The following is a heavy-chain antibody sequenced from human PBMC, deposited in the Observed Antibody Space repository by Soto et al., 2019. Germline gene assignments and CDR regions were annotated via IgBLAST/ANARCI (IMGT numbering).Heavy chain of an antibody. V-gene: IGHV4-34*01. CDR1: GGSFSGYY. Sequence: QVQLQQWGAGLLKPSETLSLTCAVYGGSFSGYYWSWIRQPPGKGLEWIGEINHSGSTNYNPSLNSRVTISVDTSKNQFSLKLSSVTAADTAVYYCARVSLLVTIFGVVTISRNWFDPWGQGTLVTVSS. CDR3: ARVSLLVTIFGVVTISRNWFDP. CDR2: INHSGST. D-gene: IGHD3-3*01. J-gene: IGHJ5*02.